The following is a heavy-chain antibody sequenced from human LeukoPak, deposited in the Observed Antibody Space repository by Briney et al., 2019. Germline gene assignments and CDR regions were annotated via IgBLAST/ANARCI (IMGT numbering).Heavy chain of an antibody. Sequence: PSETLSLTCTVSGDSLVSGHYWGWIRQPPGQGLEWVGSVYHSGSIYYNPSLKSRVIMSVDTSKNQFSLKLSSLTAADTAVYYCARENHGFLRTWGQGTLVTVSS. CDR2: VYHSGSI. CDR3: ARENHGFLRT. V-gene: IGHV4-38-2*02. CDR1: GDSLVSGHY. J-gene: IGHJ4*02. D-gene: IGHD1-14*01.